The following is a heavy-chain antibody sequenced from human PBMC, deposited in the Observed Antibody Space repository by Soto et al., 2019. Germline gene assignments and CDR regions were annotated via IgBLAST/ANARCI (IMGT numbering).Heavy chain of an antibody. CDR3: ARDTHSSSCNHYYSYGMDV. V-gene: IGHV3-21*01. CDR1: GFTFSSYS. J-gene: IGHJ6*02. Sequence: EVQLVESGGGLVKPGGSLRLSCAASGFTFSSYSMNWVRQAPGKGLEWVSSISSSSSYIYYADSVKGRFTISRDNAKNSLYLQMNSLRAEDTAVYYCARDTHSSSCNHYYSYGMDVWGPGTTVTVSS. CDR2: ISSSSSYI. D-gene: IGHD6-13*01.